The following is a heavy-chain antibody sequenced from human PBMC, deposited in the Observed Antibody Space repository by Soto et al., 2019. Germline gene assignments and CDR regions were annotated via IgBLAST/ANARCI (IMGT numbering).Heavy chain of an antibody. J-gene: IGHJ4*02. Sequence: SVKVCFKASGGRFSNFGISWVRQAPGQGLEWMGGIVPVFGRPNYAQRFRGRLTITADESTSTGYMELISLRSDDTAVYYCAREGSGYNFWGQGTKVTVSS. CDR1: GGRFSNFG. V-gene: IGHV1-69*13. D-gene: IGHD5-12*01. CDR2: IVPVFGRP. CDR3: AREGSGYNF.